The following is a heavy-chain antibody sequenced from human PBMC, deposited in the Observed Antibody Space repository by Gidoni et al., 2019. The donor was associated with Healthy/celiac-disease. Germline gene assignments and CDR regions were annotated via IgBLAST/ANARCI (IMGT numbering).Heavy chain of an antibody. CDR1: GFTFSSYS. CDR3: ARSTYYYDYGAFDI. D-gene: IGHD3-22*01. J-gene: IGHJ3*02. Sequence: EVQLVESGGGLVQPGGSLRLSCAASGFTFSSYSMNWVRQAPGKGLEWVSYISSSSSTIYYADSVKGRFTISRDNAKNSLYLQMNSLRAEDTAVYYCARSTYYYDYGAFDIWGQGTMVTVSS. CDR2: ISSSSSTI. V-gene: IGHV3-48*01.